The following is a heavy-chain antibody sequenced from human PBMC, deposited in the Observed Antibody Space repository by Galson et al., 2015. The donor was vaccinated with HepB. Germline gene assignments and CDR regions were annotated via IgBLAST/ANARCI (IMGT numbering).Heavy chain of an antibody. D-gene: IGHD5/OR15-5a*01. V-gene: IGHV3-33*01. CDR1: GFTFTNYC. CDR3: VRDAKRDTVSDCMDV. Sequence: SLRLSCAASGFTFTNYCLHWVRQAPGKGLEWVTLIWHDVNSKQYDDSVKGRFTISRDNSRNTVYLQMNTLRVEDTAVYHCVRDAKRDTVSDCMDVWGKGTTVTVSS. J-gene: IGHJ6*03. CDR2: IWHDVNSK.